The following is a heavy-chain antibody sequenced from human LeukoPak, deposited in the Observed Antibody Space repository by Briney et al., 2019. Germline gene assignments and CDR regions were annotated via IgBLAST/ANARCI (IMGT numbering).Heavy chain of an antibody. V-gene: IGHV4-38-2*02. CDR2: IYHSGST. D-gene: IGHD6-19*01. Sequence: SETLSLTCTVSGYSISSGYYWGWIRQPPGKGLEWIGSIYHSGSTYYNPSLKSRVTISVDTSKNQLSLKLSSVTAADTAVYYCARHSSGWYEGVDYWGQGTLVTVSS. CDR1: GYSISSGYY. J-gene: IGHJ4*02. CDR3: ARHSSGWYEGVDY.